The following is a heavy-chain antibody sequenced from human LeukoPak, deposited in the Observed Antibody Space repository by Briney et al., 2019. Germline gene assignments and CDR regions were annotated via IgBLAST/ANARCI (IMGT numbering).Heavy chain of an antibody. CDR3: ARAGNGYYPLDY. D-gene: IGHD3-22*01. CDR1: GDSISTYY. Sequence: SETLSLTCTVSGDSISTYYWSWIRQPPGKGLEWIGYVFHSGSTNYNPSLKSRVTILVDTSKNQFSLILTSVTAADTAVYYCARAGNGYYPLDYWGQGTLVTVSS. J-gene: IGHJ4*02. V-gene: IGHV4-59*01. CDR2: VFHSGST.